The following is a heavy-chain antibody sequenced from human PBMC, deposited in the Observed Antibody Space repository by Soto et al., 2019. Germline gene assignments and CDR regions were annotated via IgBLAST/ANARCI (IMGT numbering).Heavy chain of an antibody. CDR3: ARDLVEYSSSSYFDY. CDR1: GFTFSSYW. D-gene: IGHD6-6*01. J-gene: IGHJ4*02. CDR2: IKQDGSEK. V-gene: IGHV3-7*01. Sequence: GGSLRLSCAASGFTFSSYWMSWVRQAPGKGLEWVANIKQDGSEKYYVDSVKGRFTISRDNAKNSLYLQMNSLRAEDTAVYYCARDLVEYSSSSYFDYWGQGTLVTVSS.